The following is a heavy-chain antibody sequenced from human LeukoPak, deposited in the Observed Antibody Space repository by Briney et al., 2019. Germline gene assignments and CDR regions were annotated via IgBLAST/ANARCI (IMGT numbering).Heavy chain of an antibody. CDR1: GYTFSSYY. Sequence: ASVKVSRKASGYTFSSYYVHWVRQAPGQGLEWMAIINPSDGSTSYLQRFQGRVTLARDTSTNTVYVELSSLRSEDTAIYYCAREPHCSGGSCYFDYWGQGTLVTVSS. V-gene: IGHV1-46*01. J-gene: IGHJ4*02. CDR3: AREPHCSGGSCYFDY. D-gene: IGHD2-15*01. CDR2: INPSDGST.